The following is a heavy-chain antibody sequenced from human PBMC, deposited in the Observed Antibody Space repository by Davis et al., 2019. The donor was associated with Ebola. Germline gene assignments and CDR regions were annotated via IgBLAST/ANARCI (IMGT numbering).Heavy chain of an antibody. CDR2: SSGSTI. Sequence: PGGSLRLSCAASGFTFSDYYMSSSGSTIYYADSVKGRFTISGDNAKNSLYLQMNSLRAEDTAVYYCARGLGFCTNGVCYLGGPFDYWGQGTLVTVSS. CDR3: ARGLGFCTNGVCYLGGPFDY. J-gene: IGHJ4*02. CDR1: GFTFSDYY. V-gene: IGHV3-11*01. D-gene: IGHD2-8*01.